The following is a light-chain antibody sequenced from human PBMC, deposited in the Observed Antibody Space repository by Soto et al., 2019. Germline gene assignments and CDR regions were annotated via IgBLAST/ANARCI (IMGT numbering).Light chain of an antibody. CDR1: SSDIGASTF. J-gene: IGLJ2*01. V-gene: IGLV2-14*03. CDR3: SSYKRGATLV. Sequence: QSALTQPASVSESPGQSITISCTGTSSDIGASTFVSWYQQHPGKAPKLLIYEVSNRPSGISNRFSGSKSANTASLSISGLQAEDEADYYCSSYKRGATLVFGGGTKLTVL. CDR2: EVS.